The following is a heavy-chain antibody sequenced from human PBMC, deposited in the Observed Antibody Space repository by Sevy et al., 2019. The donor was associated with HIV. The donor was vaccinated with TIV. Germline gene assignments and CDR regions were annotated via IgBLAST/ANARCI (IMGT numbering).Heavy chain of an antibody. CDR3: ANLSASSAKGAFDI. Sequence: SETLSLTCTVSGGSISSSSYYWGWIRQPPGKGLEWIGTIYYSGSTYYNPSLKSRVTIFVDTSKNQFSLKLSSVTAADTAVYYCANLSASSAKGAFDIWGQRTMVTVSS. D-gene: IGHD2-2*01. CDR1: GGSISSSSYY. J-gene: IGHJ3*02. V-gene: IGHV4-39*01. CDR2: IYYSGST.